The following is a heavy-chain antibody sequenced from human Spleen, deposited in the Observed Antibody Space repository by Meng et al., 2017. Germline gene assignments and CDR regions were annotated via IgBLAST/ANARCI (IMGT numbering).Heavy chain of an antibody. V-gene: IGHV5-51*01. D-gene: IGHD4-17*01. CDR1: GYSFTSYW. CDR2: INPGDSST. Sequence: GESLKISCKGSGYSFTSYWIAWVRQMPGKGLEWMGIINPGDSSTRYSPSFQGQVTISADKSISTAYLQWSSLRASDTAMYYCARRNYGDYIFDYWGQGTVVTVSS. J-gene: IGHJ4*02. CDR3: ARRNYGDYIFDY.